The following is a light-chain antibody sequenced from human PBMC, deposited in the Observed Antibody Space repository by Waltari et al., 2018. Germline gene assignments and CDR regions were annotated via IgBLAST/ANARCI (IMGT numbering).Light chain of an antibody. V-gene: IGKV1-17*01. Sequence: DIQMTQSPSYLYASVGDTVNITCRASQGISSYLNWFQQKPGKAPKLLIYAATTLQGGVPSRFSGSGSGTEFTLTISSLQPEDFASYYCLHHNSYPLTFGGGTKVEI. J-gene: IGKJ4*01. CDR2: AAT. CDR3: LHHNSYPLT. CDR1: QGISSY.